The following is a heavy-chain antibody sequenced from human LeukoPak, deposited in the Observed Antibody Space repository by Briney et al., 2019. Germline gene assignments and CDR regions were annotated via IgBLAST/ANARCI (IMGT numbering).Heavy chain of an antibody. CDR3: ARGESSGYYFFDY. J-gene: IGHJ4*02. CDR1: GFTVSSNF. CDR2: IYSGGST. Sequence: GSLRLSCAASGFTVSSNFMSWVRQAPGKGLEWVSVIYSGGSTYYADSVKGRFTISRDNSRNTLYLQMNSLRAEDTAVYYCARGESSGYYFFDYWGQGTLVTVSS. V-gene: IGHV3-66*01. D-gene: IGHD3-22*01.